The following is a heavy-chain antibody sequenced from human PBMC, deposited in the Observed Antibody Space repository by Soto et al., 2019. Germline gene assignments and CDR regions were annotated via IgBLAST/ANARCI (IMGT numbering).Heavy chain of an antibody. Sequence: GASVKVSCKASGYTFTSYDINWVRQATGQGLEWMGWMNPNSGNTGYAQKFQGRVTMTRNTSTSTVYMELSSLRSEDTAVYYCARIMPYSSGWYMSDGLDYWGQGTLVTVSS. V-gene: IGHV1-8*02. CDR3: ARIMPYSSGWYMSDGLDY. J-gene: IGHJ4*02. CDR2: MNPNSGNT. D-gene: IGHD6-19*01. CDR1: GYTFTSYD.